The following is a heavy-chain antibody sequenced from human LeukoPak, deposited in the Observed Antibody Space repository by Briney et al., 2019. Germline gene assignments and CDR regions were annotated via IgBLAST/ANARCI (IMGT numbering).Heavy chain of an antibody. J-gene: IGHJ4*02. CDR2: ISSSSSYI. CDR1: GFTFSSYS. D-gene: IGHD6-13*01. V-gene: IGHV3-21*01. CDR3: ARDDPSSSWSFDY. Sequence: GGSLRLSCAASGFTFSSYSMNWVRQAPGKGLEWVSSISSSSSYIYYADSVKGRFTISRDDAKNSLYLQMNSLRAEDTAVYYCARDDPSSSWSFDYWGQGTLVPVSS.